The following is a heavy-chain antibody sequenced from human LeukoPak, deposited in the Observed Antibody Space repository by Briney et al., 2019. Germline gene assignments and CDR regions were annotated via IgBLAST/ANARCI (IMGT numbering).Heavy chain of an antibody. CDR3: ARLGSSGYDLDY. CDR1: GGSINNYY. CDR2: IYYGGST. J-gene: IGHJ4*02. V-gene: IGHV4-59*08. Sequence: SETLSLTCTVSGGSINNYYWSWIRQPPGKGLEWIGYIYYGGSTNYNPSLKSRVTISVDTSKNQFYLKLSSVTAADTAVYYCARLGSSGYDLDYWGQGTLVTVSS. D-gene: IGHD5-12*01.